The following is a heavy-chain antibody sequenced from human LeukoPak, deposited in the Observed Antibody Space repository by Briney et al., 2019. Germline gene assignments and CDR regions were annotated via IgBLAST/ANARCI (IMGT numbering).Heavy chain of an antibody. CDR1: GGSISSYY. CDR2: IYYSGST. CDR3: ATPQGASGSYWPSSYYYMDV. D-gene: IGHD1-26*01. V-gene: IGHV4-59*01. J-gene: IGHJ6*03. Sequence: PSETLSLTCTVSGGSISSYYWSWVRQPPGKGLEWIGYIYYSGSTNYNTSLKSGVTISVETSKNQCSLKLSAVTAADTPVYYCATPQGASGSYWPSSYYYMDVWGKGTTVTVSS.